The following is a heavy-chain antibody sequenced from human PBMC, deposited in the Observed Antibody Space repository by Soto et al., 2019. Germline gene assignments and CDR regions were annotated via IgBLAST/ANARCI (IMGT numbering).Heavy chain of an antibody. CDR2: ISGSGVST. J-gene: IGHJ4*02. D-gene: IGHD6-13*01. Sequence: EVQLLGSGGGLVQPGGSLRLSCAASGFTFSSYAMSWVPQAPGKGLEWVSAISGSGVSTYYADSVKGRFTISIDNSKNTLYLQMNSLRAEDTAVYYCAKEHHYSSSWSEFDYWGQGTLVTVSS. V-gene: IGHV3-23*01. CDR3: AKEHHYSSSWSEFDY. CDR1: GFTFSSYA.